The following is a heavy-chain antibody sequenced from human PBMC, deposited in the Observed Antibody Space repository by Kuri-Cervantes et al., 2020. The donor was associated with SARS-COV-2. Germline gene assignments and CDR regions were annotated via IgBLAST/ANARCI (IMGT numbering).Heavy chain of an antibody. D-gene: IGHD2-21*01. V-gene: IGHV4-39*07. CDR2: IYYSGES. CDR1: GGSISSAYYY. J-gene: IGHJ4*02. Sequence: SETLSLTCTVSGGSISSAYYYWGWIRQPPGKGLEWIGSIYYSGESDRNPALKSRVTISVDTSKSQFSLSLSPVTAADTALYYCARHMAGTFDYWGQGTLVTVSS. CDR3: ARHMAGTFDY.